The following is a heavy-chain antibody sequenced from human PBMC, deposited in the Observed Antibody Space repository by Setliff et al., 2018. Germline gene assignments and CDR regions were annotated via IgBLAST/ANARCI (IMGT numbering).Heavy chain of an antibody. D-gene: IGHD6-19*01. V-gene: IGHV4-61*09. Sequence: SETLSLTCTVSGGSISSGSYYWSWIRQPAGKGLEWIGHIYTSGSTNYNPSLKSRVTISVDTSKNQFSLKLSSVTAADTAVYYCARGWGSGWSKEGAFDIWGQGTMVTVSS. CDR3: ARGWGSGWSKEGAFDI. CDR2: IYTSGST. CDR1: GGSISSGSYY. J-gene: IGHJ3*02.